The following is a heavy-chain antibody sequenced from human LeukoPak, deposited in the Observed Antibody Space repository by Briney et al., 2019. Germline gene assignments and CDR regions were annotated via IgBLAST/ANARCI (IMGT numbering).Heavy chain of an antibody. V-gene: IGHV3-48*01. CDR1: GFTFSSYS. Sequence: GGSLRLSCAASGFTFSSYSMNWVRQAPGKGLEWVSYSSSSSSTIYYADSVKGRFTISRDNAKNSLYLQMNSLRAEDTAVYYCAVSLMDYSNYYFDYWGQGTLVTVSS. CDR3: AVSLMDYSNYYFDY. D-gene: IGHD4-11*01. CDR2: SSSSSSTI. J-gene: IGHJ4*02.